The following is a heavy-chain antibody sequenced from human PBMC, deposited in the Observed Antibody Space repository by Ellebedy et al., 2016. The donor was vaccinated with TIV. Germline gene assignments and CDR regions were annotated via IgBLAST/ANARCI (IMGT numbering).Heavy chain of an antibody. D-gene: IGHD6-6*01. Sequence: AASVKVSCKASGYTFTSYGISWARQAPGQGLAWMGWISAYNGNTNYAQKLQGRVTMTTDTSTSTAYMELRSLRSDDTAVYYCARVEGDWSSSSAWGDYYYYGMDVWGQGTTVTVSS. CDR2: ISAYNGNT. CDR3: ARVEGDWSSSSAWGDYYYYGMDV. V-gene: IGHV1-18*01. CDR1: GYTFTSYG. J-gene: IGHJ6*02.